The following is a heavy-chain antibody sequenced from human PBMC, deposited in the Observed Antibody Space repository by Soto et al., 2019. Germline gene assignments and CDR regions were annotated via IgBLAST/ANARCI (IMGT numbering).Heavy chain of an antibody. D-gene: IGHD3-10*01. CDR3: ARESTMVRGVLDY. V-gene: IGHV3-21*01. CDR1: GFTFRSYS. Sequence: GSLGLSFAASGFTFRSYSMNWIRQAPGKGLEWVSSISSSSSYIYYADSVKGRFTISRDNAKNSLYLQMNSLRAEDTAVYYCARESTMVRGVLDYWGQGTLVTVTS. CDR2: ISSSSSYI. J-gene: IGHJ4*02.